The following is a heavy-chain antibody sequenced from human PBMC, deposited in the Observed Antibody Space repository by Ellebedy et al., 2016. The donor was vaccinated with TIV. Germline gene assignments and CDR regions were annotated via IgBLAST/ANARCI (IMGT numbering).Heavy chain of an antibody. V-gene: IGHV1-69*04. CDR2: SIPILGLA. J-gene: IGHJ4*02. CDR3: ARYDSSTYYSSSFDY. Sequence: ASVKVSCKASGGTFSRYAISWVRQAPGQGLEWMGRSIPILGLANSAQKFQGRVTITADISTSTAYMELSSLRSEDTAVYYCARYDSSTYYSSSFDYWGQGTLVTVSS. CDR1: GGTFSRYA. D-gene: IGHD3-22*01.